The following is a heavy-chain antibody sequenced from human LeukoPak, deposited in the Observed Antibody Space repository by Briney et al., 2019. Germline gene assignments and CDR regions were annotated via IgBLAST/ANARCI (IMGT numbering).Heavy chain of an antibody. Sequence: ASVKVSCKASGYTFTSYAMHWVRQAPGQRLEWMGWINAGNGNTKYSQKFQGRVTITRDTSASTAYMELSSLRSEDTAVYYCASLSCWDYYFDYWGQGTLVTVSS. J-gene: IGHJ4*02. V-gene: IGHV1-3*01. CDR3: ASLSCWDYYFDY. CDR2: INAGNGNT. CDR1: GYTFTSYA. D-gene: IGHD2-2*01.